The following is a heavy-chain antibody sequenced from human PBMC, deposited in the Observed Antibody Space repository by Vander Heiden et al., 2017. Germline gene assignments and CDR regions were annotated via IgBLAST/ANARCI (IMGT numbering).Heavy chain of an antibody. J-gene: IGHJ5*02. CDR1: GGPFSESS. D-gene: IGHD2-21*01. V-gene: IGHV1-69*18. Sequence: QVQLVQSGAEMKKPGSSVKVSCKASGGPFSESSISWVRQAPGQGFEWMGSIIPVFGSASYTQKFQGRLTITADESTGTAYMDLSGLRPDDTAVYYCARAGIASSQYHFDPWGQGTLVTVSS. CDR3: ARAGIASSQYHFDP. CDR2: IIPVFGSA.